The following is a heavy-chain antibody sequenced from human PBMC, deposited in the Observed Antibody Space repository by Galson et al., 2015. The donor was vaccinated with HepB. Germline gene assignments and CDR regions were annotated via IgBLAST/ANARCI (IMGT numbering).Heavy chain of an antibody. CDR1: GFTFSTYT. D-gene: IGHD3-16*01. CDR3: ARDREMSSRWPDYSLHSGVDV. J-gene: IGHJ6*02. V-gene: IGHV3-30*01. Sequence: SLRLSCAASGFTFSTYTMHWVRQAPGKGLEWVSLTSYDERNKNYADSVKGRFTISRDNSKNTLYLQMNSLRPEDTAVYYCARDREMSSRWPDYSLHSGVDVLGQGTTVTVSS. CDR2: TSYDERNK.